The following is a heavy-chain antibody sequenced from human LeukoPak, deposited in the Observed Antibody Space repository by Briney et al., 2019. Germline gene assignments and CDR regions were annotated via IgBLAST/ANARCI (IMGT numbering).Heavy chain of an antibody. V-gene: IGHV3-21*01. CDR2: ISSSSSYI. Sequence: GGSLRLSCAASGFTFSSYSMNWVRQAPGKGLEWVSSISSSSSYIYYADSVKGRFTISRDNAKNSLYLQMNSLRAEDTAVYYCAREHLTVTTLGYYYYYYMDVWGKGTTVTVSS. J-gene: IGHJ6*03. CDR1: GFTFSSYS. CDR3: AREHLTVTTLGYYYYYYMDV. D-gene: IGHD4-11*01.